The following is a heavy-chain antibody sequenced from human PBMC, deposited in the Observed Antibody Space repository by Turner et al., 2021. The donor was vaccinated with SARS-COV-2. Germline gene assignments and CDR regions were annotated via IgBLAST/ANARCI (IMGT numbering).Heavy chain of an antibody. CDR3: ATYYDDGDLRYDF. V-gene: IGHV1-24*01. D-gene: IGHD3-16*01. CDR1: GYSLSELA. CDR2: FDAEEAQT. Sequence: QVQLVQSGAELKRPGASVKVSCEISGYSLSELAMYWVRQAPGKGLEWMGGFDAEEAQTIYAQKFRGRVTLTEDTTTDTAYMDLSSLTSEDTATYYCATYYDDGDLRYDFWGQGTLVTVSS. J-gene: IGHJ4*02.